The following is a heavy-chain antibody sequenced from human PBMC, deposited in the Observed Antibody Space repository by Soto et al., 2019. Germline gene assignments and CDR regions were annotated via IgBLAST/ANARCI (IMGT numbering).Heavy chain of an antibody. CDR1: GFTFSYYG. V-gene: IGHV3-33*08. CDR2: MHTGGNEK. J-gene: IGHJ4*02. D-gene: IGHD3-9*01. Sequence: ESGGGVVQPGGSLRLSCAASGFTFSYYGFHWVRQAPGKGLEWVAVMHTGGNEKYYVDSVKSRFTVSRDDSRNMVYLEMSGLRAEDTAEYFCARDADTTGHYSHFDLWGRGALVAVS. CDR3: ARDADTTGHYSHFDL.